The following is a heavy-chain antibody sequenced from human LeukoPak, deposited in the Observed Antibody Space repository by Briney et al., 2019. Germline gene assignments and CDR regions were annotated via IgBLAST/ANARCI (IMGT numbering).Heavy chain of an antibody. D-gene: IGHD6-19*01. CDR2: INAGNGNT. CDR1: GYTFTSYA. J-gene: IGHJ4*02. Sequence: ASVKVSCKASGYTFTSYAMHWVRQAPGQRLEWMGWINAGNGNTKYSQKFQGRVTITRDTSASTAYMELSSLRSEDTAVYYCARATPVAGAFDFDCWGQGTLVTVSS. V-gene: IGHV1-3*01. CDR3: ARATPVAGAFDFDC.